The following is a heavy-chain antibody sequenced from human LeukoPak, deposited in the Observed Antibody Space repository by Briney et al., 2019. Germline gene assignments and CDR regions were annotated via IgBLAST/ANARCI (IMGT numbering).Heavy chain of an antibody. Sequence: ASVKVSCKASGYTFTGYYMHWVRQAPGQGLEWMGWINPNSGSTNYAHKFQGRVTMTRDTSISTAYMELSRLRSDDTAVYYCARGGDFTYYYDSSGYSHRLNYWGQGTLVTVSS. CDR3: ARGGDFTYYYDSSGYSHRLNY. J-gene: IGHJ4*02. CDR1: GYTFTGYY. D-gene: IGHD3-22*01. CDR2: INPNSGST. V-gene: IGHV1-2*07.